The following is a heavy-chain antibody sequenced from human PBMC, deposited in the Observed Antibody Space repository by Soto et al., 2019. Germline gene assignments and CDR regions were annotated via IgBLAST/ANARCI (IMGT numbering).Heavy chain of an antibody. V-gene: IGHV1-69*12. D-gene: IGHD5-18*01. CDR2: NIPIFGTA. CDR1: GGTFSSYT. J-gene: IGHJ4*02. Sequence: QVQLVQSGAEVKKSGSSVKVSCKASGGTFSSYTINWVRQAPGQGLEWMGGNIPIFGTANYAQKFQGRVTITADESTSTAYMELSSLRSEDTAGYYCAIAYNAYSYGEKLDYWGQGTLVTVSS. CDR3: AIAYNAYSYGEKLDY.